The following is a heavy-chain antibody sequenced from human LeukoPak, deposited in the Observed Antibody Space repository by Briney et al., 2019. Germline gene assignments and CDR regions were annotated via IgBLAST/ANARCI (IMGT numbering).Heavy chain of an antibody. CDR1: GGSISSGGYY. CDR3: ARHGDGGTYPLDY. Sequence: SETLSLTCTVSGGSISSGGYYWSWIRQHPGKGLEWIGYIYYSGSTYYNPSLKSRVTISVDTSKNQFSLKLSSVTAADTAVYYCARHGDGGTYPLDYWGRGTLVTVSS. V-gene: IGHV4-31*03. D-gene: IGHD1-26*01. J-gene: IGHJ4*02. CDR2: IYYSGST.